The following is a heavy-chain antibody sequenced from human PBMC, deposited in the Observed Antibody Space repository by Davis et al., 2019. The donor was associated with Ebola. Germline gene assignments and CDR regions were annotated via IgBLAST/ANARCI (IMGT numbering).Heavy chain of an antibody. CDR3: ARPTLDGDRYGGGLVP. J-gene: IGHJ5*02. V-gene: IGHV3-11*01. D-gene: IGHD4-17*01. Sequence: PGGSPRLSCAASGFTFSDYYMSWIRQAPGKGLEWVSYISSSGSTIYYADSVKGRFTISRDNAKNSLYLQMNSLRAEDTAVYYCARPTLDGDRYGGGLVPWGQGTLVTVSS. CDR1: GFTFSDYY. CDR2: ISSSGSTI.